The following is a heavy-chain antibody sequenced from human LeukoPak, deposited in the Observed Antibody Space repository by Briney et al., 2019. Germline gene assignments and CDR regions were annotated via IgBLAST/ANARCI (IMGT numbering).Heavy chain of an antibody. J-gene: IGHJ4*02. CDR2: ITYDGSRA. V-gene: IGHV3-33*01. Sequence: PGGSLRLSFAWSVFTFGGYGRHWFRQTPGKGLEWVAVITYDGSRAFYADSVKGRFTISRDNSKNTMSVQMDDLRDEDTAVYSCTRYNIDHFDYWGQGTLVTVSS. D-gene: IGHD1-14*01. CDR3: TRYNIDHFDY. CDR1: VFTFGGYG.